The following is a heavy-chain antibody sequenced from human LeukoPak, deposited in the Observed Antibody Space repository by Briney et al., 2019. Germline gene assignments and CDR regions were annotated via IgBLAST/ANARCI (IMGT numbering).Heavy chain of an antibody. J-gene: IGHJ3*02. V-gene: IGHV4-39*07. CDR3: ARFSSHYDFWSGYYRNDAFDI. CDR1: GGSISSSSYY. CDR2: IYYSGST. Sequence: SETLSLTCTVSGGSISSSSYYWGWIRQPPGKGLEWIESIYYSGSTYYNPSLKSRVTISVDTSKNQFSLKLSSVTAADTAVYYCARFSSHYDFWSGYYRNDAFDIWGQGTMVTVSS. D-gene: IGHD3-3*01.